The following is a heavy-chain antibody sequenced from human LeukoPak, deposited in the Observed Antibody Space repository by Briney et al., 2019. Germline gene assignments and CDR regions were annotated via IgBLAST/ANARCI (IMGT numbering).Heavy chain of an antibody. CDR2: IIPIFGTA. V-gene: IGHV1-69*01. CDR1: GGTFSSYA. Sequence: SVKVSCKSSGGTFSSYAISWVRQAPGQGLEWMGGIIPIFGTANYAQKFQGRVTITADESTSTAYMELSSLRSEDTAVYYCARGLEWLTRRHTWFDPWGQGTLVTVSS. CDR3: ARGLEWLTRRHTWFDP. J-gene: IGHJ5*02. D-gene: IGHD3-3*01.